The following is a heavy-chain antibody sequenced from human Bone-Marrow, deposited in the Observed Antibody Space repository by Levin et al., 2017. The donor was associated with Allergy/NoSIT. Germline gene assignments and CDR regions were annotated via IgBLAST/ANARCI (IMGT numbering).Heavy chain of an antibody. CDR1: GLTLSNSW. CDR2: IKPDGSDK. Sequence: QSGGSLRLSCTASGLTLSNSWMNWVRLTPGKGLEWVATIKPDGSDKFYVDSVKGRFSISRDNAKNSLYLQMNSLRAEDTAVYYCGNLYWGQGTLVTVSS. J-gene: IGHJ4*02. CDR3: GNLY. V-gene: IGHV3-7*01.